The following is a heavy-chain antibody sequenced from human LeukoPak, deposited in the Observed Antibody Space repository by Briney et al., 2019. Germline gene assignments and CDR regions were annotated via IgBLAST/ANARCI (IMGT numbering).Heavy chain of an antibody. J-gene: IGHJ5*02. CDR3: ARRTFRWLQIQPNWFDP. Sequence: SETLSLTCTVSGGSFRSSSYYWGWIRQTPGKGLEWIGGIYYSGSTYYNPSLKSRVTISVDTSENQFSLKLSSVTAADTAVYYCARRTFRWLQIQPNWFDPWGQGTLVTVSS. CDR1: GGSFRSSSYY. D-gene: IGHD5-24*01. CDR2: IYYSGST. V-gene: IGHV4-39*01.